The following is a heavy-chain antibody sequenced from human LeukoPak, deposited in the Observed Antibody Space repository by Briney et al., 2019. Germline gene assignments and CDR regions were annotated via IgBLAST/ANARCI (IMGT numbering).Heavy chain of an antibody. V-gene: IGHV3-48*03. CDR1: GFTFSSYE. Sequence: PGGSLRLSCAASGFTFSSYEMHWVRQAPGKGLEWVSYISSSGSTIYYADSVKGRFTISRDNAKNSLYLQMNSLRAEDTAVYYCAREAGGSWHPYYFDYWGQGTLVTVSS. CDR3: AREAGGSWHPYYFDY. CDR2: ISSSGSTI. D-gene: IGHD6-13*01. J-gene: IGHJ4*02.